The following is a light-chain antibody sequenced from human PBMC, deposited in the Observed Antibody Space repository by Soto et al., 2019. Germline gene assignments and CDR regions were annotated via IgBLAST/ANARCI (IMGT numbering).Light chain of an antibody. CDR1: SSDVGGYNY. J-gene: IGLJ1*01. V-gene: IGLV2-11*01. Sequence: QSALTQPRSVSGSPGQSVTISCTGTSSDVGGYNYVSWYQQHPGKAPKLMIYDVSKRPSGVPDRFSGSKSGNTASLTISGLQAEDEADYYFSSYAGTIRYVFGTGTKLTVL. CDR2: DVS. CDR3: SSYAGTIRYV.